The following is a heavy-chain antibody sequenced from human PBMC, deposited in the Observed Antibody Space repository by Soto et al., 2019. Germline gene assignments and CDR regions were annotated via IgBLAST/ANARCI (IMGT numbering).Heavy chain of an antibody. V-gene: IGHV1-46*01. Sequence: QVQLVQSGADVKKPGTSVKVSCKAAGYSFTNYCMYWVRQAPGQGLEWMGMINPRTGSTRYAQKFQDRVTLTRDTSTTTVYMELSTLISDDTAVYYCARDGGLHTASWHYDLWGPGTLVTVSS. CDR3: ARDGGLHTASWHYDL. D-gene: IGHD4-4*01. CDR1: GYSFTNYC. CDR2: INPRTGST. J-gene: IGHJ2*01.